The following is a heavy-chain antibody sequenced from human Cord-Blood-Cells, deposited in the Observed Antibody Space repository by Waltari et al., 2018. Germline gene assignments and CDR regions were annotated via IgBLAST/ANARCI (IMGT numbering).Heavy chain of an antibody. Sequence: QVQLQESGPGLVKPSETLSLTCTVSGGSVSSGSYYCSWIRQPPAKGLEWIGYIYYSGSTNYNPSLKSRVTISVDTSKNQFSLKLSSVTAADTAVYYCARVPYDILTGYYYYYYYGMDVWGQGTTVTVSS. V-gene: IGHV4-61*01. CDR2: IYYSGST. D-gene: IGHD3-9*01. CDR1: GGSVSSGSYY. J-gene: IGHJ6*02. CDR3: ARVPYDILTGYYYYYYYGMDV.